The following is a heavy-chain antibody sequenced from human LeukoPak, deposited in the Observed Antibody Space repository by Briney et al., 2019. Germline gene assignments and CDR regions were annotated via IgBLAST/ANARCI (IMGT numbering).Heavy chain of an antibody. V-gene: IGHV3-21*06. D-gene: IGHD6-13*01. CDR1: GFTFRSFS. CDR3: ATRVTADSYDASDI. J-gene: IGHJ3*02. CDR2: ISSTSNHK. Sequence: GGSLRLSCAASGFTFRSFSMTWVRQATGKGLEWVASISSTSNHKYHADSVKGRFTISRDNDKNSLYLQMNSLRAEDTALYYCATRVTADSYDASDIWGQGTMVTVSS.